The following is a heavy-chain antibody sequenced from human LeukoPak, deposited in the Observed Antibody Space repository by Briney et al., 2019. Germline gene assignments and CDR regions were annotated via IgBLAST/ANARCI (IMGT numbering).Heavy chain of an antibody. CDR2: IYTSGST. J-gene: IGHJ4*02. CDR3: ARGRSIMWELGY. CDR1: GGSISSGSYY. D-gene: IGHD1-26*01. Sequence: PSETLSLTCTVSGGSISSGSYYWSWIRQPAGKGLEWIGRIYTSGSTNYNPSLKSRVTISVDTSNNQFSLKLSSVTAADTAVYYRARGRSIMWELGYWGQGTLVTVSS. V-gene: IGHV4-61*02.